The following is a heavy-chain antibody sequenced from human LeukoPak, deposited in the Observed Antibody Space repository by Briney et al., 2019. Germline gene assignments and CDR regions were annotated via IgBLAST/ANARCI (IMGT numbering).Heavy chain of an antibody. Sequence: GGSLRLSWAAAGFTFSSNGMSWVRQAPGKGLEWVSAISGSGGSTYYADSVKGRFTISRDNSKNTLYLQMNSLRAEDTAVYYCARIPVAGFWYFDLWGRGTLVTVSS. CDR2: ISGSGGST. V-gene: IGHV3-23*01. CDR3: ARIPVAGFWYFDL. D-gene: IGHD6-19*01. CDR1: GFTFSSNG. J-gene: IGHJ2*01.